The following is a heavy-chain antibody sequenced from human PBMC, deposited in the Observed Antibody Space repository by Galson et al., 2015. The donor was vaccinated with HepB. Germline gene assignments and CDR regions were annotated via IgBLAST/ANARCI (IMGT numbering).Heavy chain of an antibody. CDR1: GFIFSTYA. CDR3: ARAGREELDYDDSSAFMFHGMDV. V-gene: IGHV3-33*01. J-gene: IGHJ6*02. Sequence: SLRLSCAAAGFIFSTYAFHWVRQAPGKGLEWVAVIWYDGSNKFYADSVNGRFTISRDNSKNTVYLQMNSLRAEDTSIYYCARAGREELDYDDSSAFMFHGMDVWGQGTTVSVSS. CDR2: IWYDGSNK. D-gene: IGHD3-22*01.